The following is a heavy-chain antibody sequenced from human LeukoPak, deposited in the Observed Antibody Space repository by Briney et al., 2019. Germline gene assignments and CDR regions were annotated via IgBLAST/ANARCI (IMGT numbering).Heavy chain of an antibody. V-gene: IGHV3-30-3*01. CDR3: ARANGHIWNWFDP. D-gene: IGHD3-3*02. CDR1: GFTFSSYA. Sequence: GRSLRLSCAASGFTFSSYAMHWVRQAPGKGLEWVAVISYDGSNKYYADSVKGRFTISRDNSKNTLYLQMNSLRAEDTAVYYCARANGHIWNWFDPWGQGTLVTVSS. J-gene: IGHJ5*02. CDR2: ISYDGSNK.